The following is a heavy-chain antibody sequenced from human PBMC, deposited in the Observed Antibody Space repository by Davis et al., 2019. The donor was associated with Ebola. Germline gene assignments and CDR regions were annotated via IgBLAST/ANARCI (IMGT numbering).Heavy chain of an antibody. J-gene: IGHJ6*02. D-gene: IGHD3-22*01. CDR3: AREGYYYDSSGYSEGMDV. CDR2: ISSSSSYI. V-gene: IGHV3-21*01. Sequence: GESLKISCAASGFTFSSYSMNWVRQAPGKGLEWVSSISSSSSYIYYADSVKGRFTISRDNAKNSLYLQMNSLRAEDTAVYYCAREGYYYDSSGYSEGMDVWGQGTTVTVSS. CDR1: GFTFSSYS.